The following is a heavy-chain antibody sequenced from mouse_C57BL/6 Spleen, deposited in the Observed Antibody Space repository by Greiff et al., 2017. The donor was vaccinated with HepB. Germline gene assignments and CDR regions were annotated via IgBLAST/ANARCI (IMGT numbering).Heavy chain of an antibody. D-gene: IGHD1-1*01. V-gene: IGHV5-2*01. Sequence: EVQVVESGGGLVQPGESLKLSCESNEYKFPSYDMSWVRKTPEKRLELVAAINSEGGSTYYPDTMERRFIISRDNTKKTLYLQMSSLRSEDTALYYCARRGYGSSYWYFDVWGTGTTVTVSS. J-gene: IGHJ1*03. CDR3: ARRGYGSSYWYFDV. CDR2: INSEGGST. CDR1: EYKFPSYD.